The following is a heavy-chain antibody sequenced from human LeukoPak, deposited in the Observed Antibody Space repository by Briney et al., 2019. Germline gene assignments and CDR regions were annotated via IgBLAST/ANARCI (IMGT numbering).Heavy chain of an antibody. D-gene: IGHD3-16*01. CDR1: GGSFSSYY. CDR2: INHSGST. CDR3: ARHYGP. V-gene: IGHV4-34*01. J-gene: IGHJ5*02. Sequence: SETLSLTCAVYGGSFSSYYWSWIRQPPGKGLEWIGEINHSGSTNYNPSLKSRVTISVDTYKNHVSLKLSSVTAADTAVYYCARHYGPWGQGTLVTVSS.